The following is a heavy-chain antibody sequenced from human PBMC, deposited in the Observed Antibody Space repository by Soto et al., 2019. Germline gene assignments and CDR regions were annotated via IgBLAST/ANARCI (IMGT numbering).Heavy chain of an antibody. J-gene: IGHJ6*02. V-gene: IGHV1-18*01. CDR2: ISAYNGNT. CDR3: ARDLEDIVVVVAPSSYGMDV. Sequence: ASVKVSCKASGYTFTSYGISWVRQAPGQGLEWMGWISAYNGNTNYAQKLQGRVTMTTDTSTSTAYMELRSLRSDDTAVYYCARDLEDIVVVVAPSSYGMDVWGEGITVTFSS. D-gene: IGHD2-15*01. CDR1: GYTFTSYG.